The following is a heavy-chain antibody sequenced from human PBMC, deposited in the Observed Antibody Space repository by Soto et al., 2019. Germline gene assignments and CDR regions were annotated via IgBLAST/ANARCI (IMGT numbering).Heavy chain of an antibody. CDR2: INQDGAEK. D-gene: IGHD6-19*01. V-gene: IGHV3-7*03. J-gene: IGHJ4*02. Sequence: EVQLVESGGDLVQPGGSLRLSCAASGFSFSSYWMHWVRQAPGKGLEWVANINQDGAEKHDVDSVRGRFTISRDNAKNTLYLQMNSLRAEDTAAYYCARGHTDWYSSTSRTETLFDYWGQGTVVTVSS. CDR1: GFSFSSYW. CDR3: ARGHTDWYSSTSRTETLFDY.